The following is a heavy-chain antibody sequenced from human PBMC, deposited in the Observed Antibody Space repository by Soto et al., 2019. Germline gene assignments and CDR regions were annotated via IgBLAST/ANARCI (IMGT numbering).Heavy chain of an antibody. V-gene: IGHV1-2*02. CDR1: GYSFTGYY. D-gene: IGHD3-16*01. CDR3: AGGGGQTYYYYPLDA. J-gene: IGHJ6*02. Sequence: QVQLAQSEAEVKKPGASVTVSCQASGYSFTGYYIHWVRQAPGQGLQWMGWINPKNGGTRFEQRFQDRVSMTRDTTLNTTYMELSRLTSDDPAVYYCAGGGGQTYYYYPLDAWGQGTTVTVSS. CDR2: INPKNGGT.